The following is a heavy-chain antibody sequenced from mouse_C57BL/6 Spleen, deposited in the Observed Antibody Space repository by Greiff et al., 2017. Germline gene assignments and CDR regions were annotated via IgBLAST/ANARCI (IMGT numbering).Heavy chain of an antibody. CDR1: GYTFTSYW. J-gene: IGHJ4*01. V-gene: IGHV1-64*01. D-gene: IGHD4-1*01. Sequence: QVQLQQPGAELVKPGASVKLSCKASGYTFTSYWMHWVKQRPGQGLEWIGMIHPNSGSTNYNEKFNSKATLTVDKSSSTASMQLSSLTSEDSAVYYCARCWAGAMDYWGQGASVTVSS. CDR3: ARCWAGAMDY. CDR2: IHPNSGST.